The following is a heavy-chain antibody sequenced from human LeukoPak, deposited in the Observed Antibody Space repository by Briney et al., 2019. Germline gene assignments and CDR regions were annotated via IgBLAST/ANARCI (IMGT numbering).Heavy chain of an antibody. CDR1: GGSITSRSHY. D-gene: IGHD5-12*01. J-gene: IGHJ5*02. Sequence: SETLSLTCTVSGGSITSRSHYWGWIRQPPGKGLEWIGTISYSGSTHYNPSLKSRVTISVDTSKNQFSLRLNSVTAADTAVFYCARYSGYQMYNWFDPWGQGTLVTVSS. CDR2: ISYSGST. V-gene: IGHV4-39*01. CDR3: ARYSGYQMYNWFDP.